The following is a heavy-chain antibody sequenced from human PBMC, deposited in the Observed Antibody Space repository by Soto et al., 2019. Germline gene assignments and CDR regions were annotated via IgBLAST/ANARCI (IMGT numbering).Heavy chain of an antibody. J-gene: IGHJ4*02. D-gene: IGHD3-22*01. Sequence: SVKVSCKASGGTFSSYAISWVRQAPGQGLEWMGGIIPIFGTANYAQKFQGRVTINADESTSTAYMELSSLRSEDTAVYYCARGPYYYDSSGYYYFDYWGQGTLVTVSS. V-gene: IGHV1-69*13. CDR3: ARGPYYYDSSGYYYFDY. CDR1: GGTFSSYA. CDR2: IIPIFGTA.